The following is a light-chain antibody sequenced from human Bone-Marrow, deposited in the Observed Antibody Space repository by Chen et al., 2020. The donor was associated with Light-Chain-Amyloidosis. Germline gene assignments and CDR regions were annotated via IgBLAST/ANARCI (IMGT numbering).Light chain of an antibody. CDR3: QSADSSGTYEVI. CDR2: RDT. CDR1: DLPTKY. V-gene: IGLV3-25*03. Sequence: SYELTQPPSVSVSPGQTARITCSGDDLPTKYAYWYQQKPGQAPVLVIHRDTERPSGISERFSGSSSGTTATLTISGGRAEDEADYHCQSADSSGTYEVIFGGGTKLTVL. J-gene: IGLJ2*01.